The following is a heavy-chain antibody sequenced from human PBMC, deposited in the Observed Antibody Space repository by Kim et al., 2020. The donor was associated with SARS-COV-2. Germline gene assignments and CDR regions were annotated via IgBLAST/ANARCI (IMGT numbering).Heavy chain of an antibody. D-gene: IGHD6-13*01. J-gene: IGHJ4*02. V-gene: IGHV3-15*01. CDR3: TAGNLAAAGTREIDY. Sequence: GGSLRLSCAASGFTFSNAWMSWVRQAPGKGLEWVGRIKSKTDGGTTDYAAPVKGRFTISRDDSKNTLYLQMNSLKTEDTAVYYCTAGNLAAAGTREIDYWGQGTLVTVSS. CDR1: GFTFSNAW. CDR2: IKSKTDGGTT.